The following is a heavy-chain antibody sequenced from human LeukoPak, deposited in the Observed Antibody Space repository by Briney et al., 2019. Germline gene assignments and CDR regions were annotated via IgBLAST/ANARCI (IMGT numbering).Heavy chain of an antibody. CDR1: GFTFSSYA. Sequence: GGSLRLPCATSGFTFSSYAMSWVRQAPGKGLEWVSGISGSGGSTHYADSVKGRFTISRDNSKNTLYLQMNSLRAEDTAVYYCANKGIAPAGSNWFDPWGQGTLVSVSS. V-gene: IGHV3-23*01. CDR3: ANKGIAPAGSNWFDP. D-gene: IGHD6-13*01. J-gene: IGHJ5*02. CDR2: ISGSGGST.